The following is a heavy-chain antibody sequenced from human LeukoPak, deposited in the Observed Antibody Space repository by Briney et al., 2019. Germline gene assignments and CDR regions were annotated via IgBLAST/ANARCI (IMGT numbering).Heavy chain of an antibody. J-gene: IGHJ4*02. V-gene: IGHV4-39*01. CDR3: ARRRIGGDGEYYFDY. CDR2: IYYSGST. Sequence: SETLSLTCTVSGGSISSSSYYWGWIRQPPGKGLEWVGSIYYSGSTYYNPSLKSRVTMSVDTSKNQFSLKLSSVTAADTAVYYCARRRIGGDGEYYFDYWGQGTLVTVSS. CDR1: GGSISSSSYY. D-gene: IGHD2-21*02.